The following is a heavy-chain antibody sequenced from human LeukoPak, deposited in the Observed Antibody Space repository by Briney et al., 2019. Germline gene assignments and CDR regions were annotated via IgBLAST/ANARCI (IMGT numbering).Heavy chain of an antibody. CDR2: INNSSNYI. J-gene: IGHJ3*02. D-gene: IGHD1-26*01. Sequence: GGSLRLSCAASGFTFSSYSMNWVRQAPGKGLEWVSSINNSSNYIYYADSVKGRFTISRDNAKNSLYLQMNSLRAEDTAVYYCAKALVGIDAFDIWGQGTMVTVSS. CDR1: GFTFSSYS. V-gene: IGHV3-21*01. CDR3: AKALVGIDAFDI.